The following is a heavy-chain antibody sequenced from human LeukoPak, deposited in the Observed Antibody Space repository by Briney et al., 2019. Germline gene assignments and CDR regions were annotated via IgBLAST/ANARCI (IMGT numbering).Heavy chain of an antibody. CDR3: ARVYYDSSGHLDY. CDR1: GVSISSSSDS. Sequence: SETLSLTCTVSGVSISSSSDSWGWIRQPPGKGLEWIGSIRYSGSTYNNPSLKSRVTISVDTSKNQFSLKLTSVTAADTAVYYCARVYYDSSGHLDYWGQGTLVTVSS. CDR2: IRYSGST. J-gene: IGHJ4*02. D-gene: IGHD3-22*01. V-gene: IGHV4-39*01.